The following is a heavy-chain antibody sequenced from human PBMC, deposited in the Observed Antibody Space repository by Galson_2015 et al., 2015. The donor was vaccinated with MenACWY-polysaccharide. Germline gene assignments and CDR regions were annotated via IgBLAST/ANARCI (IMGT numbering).Heavy chain of an antibody. CDR1: GFAFGDYW. J-gene: IGHJ4*02. Sequence: SLRLSCAASGFAFGDYWMHWVRQAPGKGLEWVSGISWNSDIIGYADSVKGRFTISRDSAKNSLYLQMNSLRPEDTALYYCAKGYSYSKSPVDHWGQGTLVTVSS. D-gene: IGHD2-15*01. CDR3: AKGYSYSKSPVDH. CDR2: ISWNSDII. V-gene: IGHV3-9*01.